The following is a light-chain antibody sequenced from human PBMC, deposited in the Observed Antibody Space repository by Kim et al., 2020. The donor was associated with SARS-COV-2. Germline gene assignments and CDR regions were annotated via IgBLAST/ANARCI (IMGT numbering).Light chain of an antibody. V-gene: IGKV1-39*01. CDR2: GAS. CDR3: QQSYSRPT. J-gene: IGKJ5*01. Sequence: DIQMTQSPSSLSASVGDRVTINCRASQSIGSHLNWYQQKPGKAPKVLIYGASSLQSGVPSRFSGSGSGTDFTLTINSLQPGDFATYYCQQSYSRPTFGQRTRLEIK. CDR1: QSIGSH.